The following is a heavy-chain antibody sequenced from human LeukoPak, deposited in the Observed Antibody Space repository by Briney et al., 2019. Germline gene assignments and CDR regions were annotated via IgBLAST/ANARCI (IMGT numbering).Heavy chain of an antibody. D-gene: IGHD1-26*01. Sequence: SLRLSCAASGFTFDDYAMHWVRQAPGKGLEWVSGISWNSGSIGYADSVKGRFTISRDNAKNSLFLQMNTLRAEDTAIYYCAKDRTVGASYWYFDLWGRGTLVTVSS. J-gene: IGHJ2*01. CDR1: GFTFDDYA. CDR3: AKDRTVGASYWYFDL. CDR2: ISWNSGSI. V-gene: IGHV3-9*01.